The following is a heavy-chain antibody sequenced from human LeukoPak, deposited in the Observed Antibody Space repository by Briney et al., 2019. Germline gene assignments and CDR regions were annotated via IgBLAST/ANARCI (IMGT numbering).Heavy chain of an antibody. CDR3: ARTEDIVVVPAAIPFDY. J-gene: IGHJ4*02. D-gene: IGHD2-2*02. CDR2: IYSSGAT. CDR1: GASISSGSYY. Sequence: SETLSLTCNVSGASISSGSYYWSWIRQPAGKGLEWIGRIYSSGATNYNPSLKTRVTISLDTSKNQFSLILSSVTAADTAVYYCARTEDIVVVPAAIPFDYWGQGTLVTVSS. V-gene: IGHV4-61*02.